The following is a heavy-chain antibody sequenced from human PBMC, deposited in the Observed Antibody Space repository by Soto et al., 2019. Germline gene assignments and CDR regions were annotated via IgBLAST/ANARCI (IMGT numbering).Heavy chain of an antibody. V-gene: IGHV3-74*01. J-gene: IGHJ5*02. CDR1: GFTFSSYS. CDR3: ARDYMLRGRDSNWFDP. CDR2: INTDGRST. Sequence: PGGSLRLSCAASGFTFSSYSMNWVRQAPGKGLVWVSRINTDGRSTTYTDSVTGRFAISRDNAKDTPYLQMDSLRAEDTAVYYCARDYMLRGRDSNWFDPWGQGTLVTVSS. D-gene: IGHD3-10*01.